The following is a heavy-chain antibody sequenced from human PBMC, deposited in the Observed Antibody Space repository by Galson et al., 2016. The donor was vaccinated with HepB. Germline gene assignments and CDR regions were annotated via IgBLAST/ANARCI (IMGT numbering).Heavy chain of an antibody. CDR1: GFTVSSNY. D-gene: IGHD1-26*01. CDR2: IYGNGNA. V-gene: IGHV3-53*04. CDR3: AKGGRSGTYAVGYYDF. J-gene: IGHJ4*02. Sequence: SLRLSCAASGFTVSSNYMSWVRQAPGKGLEWVSIIYGNGNANYADSVKGRFTLSRHNSENTLYLQMNSLGPEDTAVYYCAKGGRSGTYAVGYYDFWGRGTLVTVSS.